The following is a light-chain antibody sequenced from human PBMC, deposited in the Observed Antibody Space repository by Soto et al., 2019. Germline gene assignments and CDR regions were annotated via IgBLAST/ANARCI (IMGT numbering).Light chain of an antibody. CDR1: QSVSSSY. CDR2: GAS. Sequence: ESVLTQSPGTLSLSPGERVTLSCRASQSVSSSYLAWYQQKPGQAPRLLIYGASSRATGIPDRFSGSGSGTDFTLTISRLEPEDFAVYYCQHYGDSPRTFGQGTKWIS. V-gene: IGKV3-20*01. J-gene: IGKJ1*01. CDR3: QHYGDSPRT.